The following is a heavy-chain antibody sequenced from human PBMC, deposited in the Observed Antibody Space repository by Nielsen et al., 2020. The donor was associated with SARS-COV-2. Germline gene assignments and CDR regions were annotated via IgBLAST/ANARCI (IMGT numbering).Heavy chain of an antibody. Sequence: GGSLRLSCAASAFTFSSYWMSWVRQAPGKGLEWVANIKQDGSEKYYVDSVKGRFTISRDNAKNSLYLQMNSLRAEDTAVYYCARYIAAAGNHYYYGMDVWGQGTTVTVSS. CDR1: AFTFSSYW. V-gene: IGHV3-7*05. D-gene: IGHD6-13*01. CDR2: IKQDGSEK. CDR3: ARYIAAAGNHYYYGMDV. J-gene: IGHJ6*02.